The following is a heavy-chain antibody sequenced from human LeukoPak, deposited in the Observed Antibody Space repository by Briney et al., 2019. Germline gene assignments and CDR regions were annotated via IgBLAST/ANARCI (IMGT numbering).Heavy chain of an antibody. CDR3: AKDNRRHYTSGPNPDSLH. J-gene: IGHJ4*02. D-gene: IGHD6-19*01. V-gene: IGHV3-9*01. Sequence: GGSLSLSCAGPGFIFNNYAMHWVRNPPGKGLEWVSGISWNSGSIDYADSVKGRFTISRDNAKNSLYLQMNSLRVEDTAFYYCAKDNRRHYTSGPNPDSLHWGQGALVTVSS. CDR1: GFIFNNYA. CDR2: ISWNSGSI.